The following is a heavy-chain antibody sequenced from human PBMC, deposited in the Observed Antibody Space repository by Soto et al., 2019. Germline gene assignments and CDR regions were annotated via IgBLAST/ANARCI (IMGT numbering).Heavy chain of an antibody. J-gene: IGHJ4*02. Sequence: TLSLTYTVSGGSISSGGYYWSWILQHPGKGLEWIGYIYYSGSTYYNPSLKSRVTISVDTSKNQFSLKLSSVTAADTAVYYCARPTHKYSYGYQYWGQGTLVTVSS. D-gene: IGHD5-18*01. CDR3: ARPTHKYSYGYQY. CDR2: IYYSGST. CDR1: GGSISSGGYY. V-gene: IGHV4-31*03.